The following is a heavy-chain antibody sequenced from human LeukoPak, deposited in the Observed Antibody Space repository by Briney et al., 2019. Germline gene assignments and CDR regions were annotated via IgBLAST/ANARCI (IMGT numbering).Heavy chain of an antibody. V-gene: IGHV1-18*01. Sequence: ASVKVSCKASGYTFTSYGISWVRQAPGQGLEWMGWISAYNGNTNYAQKLQGRVTMTTDTSTSTAYMELRSLRSDDTAAYYCARAGNRFWSGYYTGIWFDPWGRGTLVTVSS. D-gene: IGHD3-3*01. CDR1: GYTFTSYG. J-gene: IGHJ5*02. CDR2: ISAYNGNT. CDR3: ARAGNRFWSGYYTGIWFDP.